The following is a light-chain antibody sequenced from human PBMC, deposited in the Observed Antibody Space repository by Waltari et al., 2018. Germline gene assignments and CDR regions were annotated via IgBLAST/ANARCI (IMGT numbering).Light chain of an antibody. J-gene: IGKJ1*01. V-gene: IGKV3-20*01. Sequence: EIVLTQSPDTLSLSPGERATLSCRASQSGSGSYLAWYQQKHGQAPRLLISDASSRATDIPDRFSGSGSGTDFTLTISRLEPEDFAVYYCQQYGTSPTWTFGQGTKVEIK. CDR3: QQYGTSPTWT. CDR2: DAS. CDR1: QSGSGSY.